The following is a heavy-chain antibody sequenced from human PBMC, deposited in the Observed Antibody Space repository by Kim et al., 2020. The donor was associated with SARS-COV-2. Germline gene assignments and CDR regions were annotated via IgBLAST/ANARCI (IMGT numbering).Heavy chain of an antibody. CDR2: IKQDGGAT. CDR1: GFTFSSYW. V-gene: IGHV3-7*03. J-gene: IGHJ3*02. Sequence: GGSLRLSCTASGFTFSSYWMSWVRQAPGKGLEWVANIKQDGGATYYVDSVKGRFTISRDNAKNSLYLQMNSLRAEDTAVYYCTRGGCSGGSCDDALDIWG. D-gene: IGHD2-15*01. CDR3: TRGGCSGGSCDDALDI.